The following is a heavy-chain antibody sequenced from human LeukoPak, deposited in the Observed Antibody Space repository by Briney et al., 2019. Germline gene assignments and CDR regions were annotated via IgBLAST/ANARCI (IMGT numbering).Heavy chain of an antibody. CDR1: GGSISSYY. J-gene: IGHJ4*02. CDR3: ARVAADCGGNSEIDY. V-gene: IGHV4-4*07. CDR2: IYTSGST. Sequence: SETLSLTCTVSGGSISSYYWSWIRQPAGKGLEWIGRIYTSGSTNYNPSLKSRVTMSVDTSKNQFSLKLSSVTAADTAVYYCARVAADCGGNSEIDYWGQGTLVTVSS. D-gene: IGHD4-23*01.